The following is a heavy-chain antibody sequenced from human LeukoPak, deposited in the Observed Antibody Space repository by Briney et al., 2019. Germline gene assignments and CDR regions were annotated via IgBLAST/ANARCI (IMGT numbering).Heavy chain of an antibody. CDR3: AKCAAAGCDHDWFDP. CDR1: GFTFSSYA. CDR2: ISGSGGST. D-gene: IGHD6-13*01. V-gene: IGHV3-23*01. J-gene: IGHJ5*02. Sequence: GGSLRLSCAASGFTFSSYAMSWVRQAPGKGLEWVSIISGSGGSTYYADSVKGRFTISRDNSKNTLYLQMNSLRAEDTAVYYCAKCAAAGCDHDWFDPWGQGTLVTVSS.